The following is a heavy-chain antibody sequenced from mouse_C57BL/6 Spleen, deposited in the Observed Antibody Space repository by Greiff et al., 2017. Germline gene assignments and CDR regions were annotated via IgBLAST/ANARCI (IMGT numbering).Heavy chain of an antibody. V-gene: IGHV1-15*01. D-gene: IGHD1-1*01. Sequence: QVQLKESGAELVRPGASVTLSCKASGYTFTDYEMHWVKQTPVHGLEWIGAIDPETGGTAYNQKFKGKAILTADKSSSTAYMELRSLTSEDSAVYYCTRSFITTVALDYWGQGTTLTVSS. CDR2: IDPETGGT. J-gene: IGHJ2*01. CDR1: GYTFTDYE. CDR3: TRSFITTVALDY.